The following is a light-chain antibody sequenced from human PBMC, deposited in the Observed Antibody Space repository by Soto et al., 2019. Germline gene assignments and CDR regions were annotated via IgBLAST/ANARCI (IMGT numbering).Light chain of an antibody. CDR3: QQYNNWPLYS. CDR1: QSVYNY. J-gene: IGKJ2*01. CDR2: GAS. V-gene: IGKV3-15*01. Sequence: DTLLTQSPSTLPASPGERVTLSCRAGQSVYNYLAWYQHKPGKAPRLLVYGASTRDTGIPARFSGSGSGTDFPITISRQQYEDFAVYYCQQYNNWPLYSFGQGTKLEIK.